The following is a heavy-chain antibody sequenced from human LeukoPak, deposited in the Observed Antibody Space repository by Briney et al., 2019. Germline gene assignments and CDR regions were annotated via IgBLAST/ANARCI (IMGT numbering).Heavy chain of an antibody. CDR3: ATGVLGFLEWARHQYFQH. Sequence: GASVKVSCKASGYTFTSYDINWVRQATGQGLEWMGWMNPNSGNTGYAQKFQGRVTMTRDTSTSTVYMELSSLRSEDTAVYYCATGVLGFLEWARHQYFQHWGQGTLVTVSS. V-gene: IGHV1-8*01. J-gene: IGHJ1*01. CDR2: MNPNSGNT. CDR1: GYTFTSYD. D-gene: IGHD3-3*01.